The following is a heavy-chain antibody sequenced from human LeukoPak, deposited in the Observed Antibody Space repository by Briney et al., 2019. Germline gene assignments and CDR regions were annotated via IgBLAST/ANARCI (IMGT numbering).Heavy chain of an antibody. Sequence: GGSLRLSCAASGFTFSSYAMSWVRQAPGKGLEWVSAISSSGGSTYYADSVKGRFTISRDNSKNTLYLQMNSLRAEDTAVYYCARTKAPPDPWAWFDPWGQGTLVTV. CDR3: ARTKAPPDPWAWFDP. V-gene: IGHV3-23*01. J-gene: IGHJ5*02. CDR1: GFTFSSYA. D-gene: IGHD1-1*01. CDR2: ISSSGGST.